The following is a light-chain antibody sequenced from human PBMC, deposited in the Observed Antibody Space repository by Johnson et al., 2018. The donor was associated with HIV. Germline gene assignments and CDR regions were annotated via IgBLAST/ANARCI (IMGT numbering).Light chain of an antibody. V-gene: IGLV1-51*01. Sequence: QSVLTQPPSVSAAPGQKVTISCSGSSSNIGNNYVSWYQQLPGTAPKLLIYDNNQRPSGIPDRFSGSKSGTSATLAITGLQTGAEAEYYCGTWDSSLSAYNYVFGIGTKVTVL. CDR2: DNN. CDR1: SSNIGNNY. J-gene: IGLJ1*01. CDR3: GTWDSSLSAYNYV.